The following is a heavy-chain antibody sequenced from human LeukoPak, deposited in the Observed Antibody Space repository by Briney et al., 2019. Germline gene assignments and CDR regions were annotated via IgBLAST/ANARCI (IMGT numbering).Heavy chain of an antibody. CDR3: ASPLLEH. V-gene: IGHV4-39*01. D-gene: IGHD3-3*01. CDR2: IFYSGNT. J-gene: IGHJ1*01. Sequence: SETLSLTCTVSGGSISSRPNSWGWIRQPPGKGLEWIGSIFYSGNTYYNPSLKSRVTMSVDTSKNQFSLKVASVTAADTAVYYCASPLLEHWGQGTLVTVSS. CDR1: GGSISSRPNS.